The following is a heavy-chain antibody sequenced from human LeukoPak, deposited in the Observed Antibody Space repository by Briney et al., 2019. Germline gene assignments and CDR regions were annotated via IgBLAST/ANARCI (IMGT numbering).Heavy chain of an antibody. D-gene: IGHD3-22*01. Sequence: GGSLRLSCAASGLTLSSYAMSWVRQAQGRGLEWVSVISGSGGSTYYADSVKGRFTISRDNSKNTLYLQMNSLRVEDTAVYYCAKGPQVGSGYHPDYWGQGTLVTVSS. J-gene: IGHJ4*02. CDR2: ISGSGGST. CDR1: GLTLSSYA. CDR3: AKGPQVGSGYHPDY. V-gene: IGHV3-23*01.